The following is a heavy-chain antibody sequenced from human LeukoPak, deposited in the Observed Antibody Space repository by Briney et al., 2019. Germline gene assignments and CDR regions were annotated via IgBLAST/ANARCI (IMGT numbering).Heavy chain of an antibody. CDR1: GFTFSSYA. CDR3: AKGVVVVAAYSYYFDY. CDR2: ISGSGGST. Sequence: PGGSLRLSCAASGFTFSSYAMSWVRQAPGKGLEWVSAISGSGGSTYYADSVKGRFTISRDNSKNTLYLQMNSLRAEDTAVYYCAKGVVVVAAYSYYFDYWGQGTLVTVSS. D-gene: IGHD2-15*01. V-gene: IGHV3-23*01. J-gene: IGHJ4*02.